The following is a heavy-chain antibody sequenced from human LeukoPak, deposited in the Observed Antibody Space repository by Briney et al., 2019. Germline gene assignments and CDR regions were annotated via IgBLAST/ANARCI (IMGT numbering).Heavy chain of an antibody. V-gene: IGHV3-33*01. J-gene: IGHJ5*02. CDR3: ARAPLGYCSGGSCDNWFDP. D-gene: IGHD2-15*01. CDR1: GFTFSSYG. Sequence: GGSLRLSCAASGFTFSSYGMHWVRQAPGKGLEWVAVIWYDGSNKYYADSVKGRFTISRDNSKNTLYLQMNSLRAEDTAVYYCARAPLGYCSGGSCDNWFDPWGQGTLVTVSS. CDR2: IWYDGSNK.